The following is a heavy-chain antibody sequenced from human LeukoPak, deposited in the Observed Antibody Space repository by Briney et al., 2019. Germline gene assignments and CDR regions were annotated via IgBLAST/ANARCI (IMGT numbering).Heavy chain of an antibody. CDR2: IYHSGST. D-gene: IGHD6-13*01. V-gene: IGHV4-4*02. J-gene: IGHJ5*02. Sequence: PSETLSLTCAVSGGSISSSNWWSWVRQPPGKGLEWIGEIYHSGSTNYNPSLKSRVTISVDKSKNQFSLKLSSVTAADTAVYYCARGFPYSSSWYSDNWFDPWGQGTLVAVSS. CDR3: ARGFPYSSSWYSDNWFDP. CDR1: GGSISSSNW.